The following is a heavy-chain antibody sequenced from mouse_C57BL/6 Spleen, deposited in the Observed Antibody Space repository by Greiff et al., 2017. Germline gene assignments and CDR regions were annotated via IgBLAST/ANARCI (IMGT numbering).Heavy chain of an antibody. Sequence: EVHLVESGGGLVKPGGSLKLSCAASGFTFSDYGMHWVRQAPEKGLEWVAYISSGSSTIYYADTVKGRFTISRDNAKNTLFLQMTSLRSEDTAMYYWARTPYGSSLGPYAMDYWGQGTSVTVSS. V-gene: IGHV5-17*01. CDR2: ISSGSSTI. J-gene: IGHJ4*01. CDR1: GFTFSDYG. D-gene: IGHD1-1*01. CDR3: ARTPYGSSLGPYAMDY.